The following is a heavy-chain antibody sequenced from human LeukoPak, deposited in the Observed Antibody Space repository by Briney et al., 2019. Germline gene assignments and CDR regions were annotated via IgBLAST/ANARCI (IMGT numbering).Heavy chain of an antibody. V-gene: IGHV1-18*01. CDR2: ISAYDGNT. D-gene: IGHD1-26*01. Sequence: ASVKVSCKACGYTFTSYGISWVRQAPGQGLELMGWISAYDGNTNYAQKLQGRVAMTTDTSTSTAYIELRSLRSDDTAVYYCARGLLVGAAGVGYWGQGTLVTVSS. J-gene: IGHJ4*02. CDR3: ARGLLVGAAGVGY. CDR1: GYTFTSYG.